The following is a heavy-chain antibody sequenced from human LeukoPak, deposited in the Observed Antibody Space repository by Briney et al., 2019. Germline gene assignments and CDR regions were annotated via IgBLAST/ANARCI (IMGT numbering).Heavy chain of an antibody. CDR2: IYYSGST. V-gene: IGHV4-31*03. CDR3: ARTMVRGVTPSGYYYYYYGMDV. J-gene: IGHJ6*02. CDR1: GASITSGDYY. Sequence: SQTLSLTCTVSGASITSGDYYWSWIRQHPGKGLEWIGYIYYSGSTYYNPSLKSRVTISVDTSKNQFSLKLSSVTAADTAVYYCARTMVRGVTPSGYYYYYYGMDVWGQGTTVTVSS. D-gene: IGHD3-10*01.